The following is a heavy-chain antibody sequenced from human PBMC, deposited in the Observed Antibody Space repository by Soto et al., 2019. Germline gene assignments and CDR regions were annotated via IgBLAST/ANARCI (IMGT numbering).Heavy chain of an antibody. Sequence: EVQLLESGGGSEQPGGSLRLACGASGFTFSSYAMSWVRQAPGKGLEWVSVMRGSGGSTYYADSVKGRFTISRDNSKNTLYLQMNSLRAEDTAVYYCARAFWTVAGTRYFDYWGQGTLVTVSS. CDR3: ARAFWTVAGTRYFDY. CDR2: MRGSGGST. D-gene: IGHD6-19*01. J-gene: IGHJ4*02. CDR1: GFTFSSYA. V-gene: IGHV3-23*01.